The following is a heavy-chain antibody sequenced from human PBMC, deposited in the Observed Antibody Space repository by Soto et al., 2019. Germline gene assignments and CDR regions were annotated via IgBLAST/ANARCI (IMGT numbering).Heavy chain of an antibody. V-gene: IGHV3-7*01. D-gene: IGHD5-12*01. J-gene: IGHJ4*02. CDR3: ARGVGYSGYDPLNC. Sequence: EVLLVESGGGLVQPGGSLRLSCAASGFTFSNYWMTWVRQAPGKGLEWVANIKQDGSDKYYVDSVKGRFTISRDKAKNSLFLQMNSLRADDTAVYYCARGVGYSGYDPLNCWGLGTLVTVSS. CDR2: IKQDGSDK. CDR1: GFTFSNYW.